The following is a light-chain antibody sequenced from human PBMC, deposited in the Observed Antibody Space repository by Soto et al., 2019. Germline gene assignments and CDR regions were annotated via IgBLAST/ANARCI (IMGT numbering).Light chain of an antibody. Sequence: DIQMTQSPSSLSASVGDRVTISCRASQSISVYLNWYQQKPGRAPALLIFGSSNLLTGVPSRFSGSGSGTDFTLTISSLQPEDFATYYCQQSFHASWTFGQGTKV. V-gene: IGKV1-39*01. J-gene: IGKJ1*01. CDR2: GSS. CDR1: QSISVY. CDR3: QQSFHASWT.